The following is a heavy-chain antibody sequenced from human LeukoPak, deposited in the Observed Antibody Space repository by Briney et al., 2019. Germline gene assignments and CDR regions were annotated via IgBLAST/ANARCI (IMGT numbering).Heavy chain of an antibody. V-gene: IGHV1-18*01. Sequence: GASVKVSCKASGYTFTSYGISWVRQAPGQGLEWMGWISAYNGNTNYAQKLQGRVTMTTDTSTSTAYMELRSLRSDDTAVYYCARDRITSGQILTREYNYGHPPGAYWGQGTLVTVSS. J-gene: IGHJ4*02. CDR3: ARDRITSGQILTREYNYGHPPGAY. CDR2: ISAYNGNT. CDR1: GYTFTSYG. D-gene: IGHD5-18*01.